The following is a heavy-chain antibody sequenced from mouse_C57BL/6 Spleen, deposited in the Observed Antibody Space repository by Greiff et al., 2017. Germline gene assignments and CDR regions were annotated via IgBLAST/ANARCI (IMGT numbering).Heavy chain of an antibody. CDR3: ARSGESARGYYGSSYGY. Sequence: VQLQQPGAELVKPGASVKMSCKASGYTFTSYWITWVKQRPGQGLEWIGDIYPGSGSTNYNEKFKSKATLTVDTSSSTAYMQLSSLTSEDSAVYYCARSGESARGYYGSSYGYWGQGTTLTVSS. D-gene: IGHD1-1*01. CDR2: IYPGSGST. CDR1: GYTFTSYW. J-gene: IGHJ2*01. V-gene: IGHV1-55*01.